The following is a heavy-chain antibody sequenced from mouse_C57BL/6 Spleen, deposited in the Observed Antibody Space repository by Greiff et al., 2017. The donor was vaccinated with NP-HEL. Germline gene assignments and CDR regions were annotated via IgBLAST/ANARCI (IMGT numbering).Heavy chain of an antibody. CDR2: INYDGSST. D-gene: IGHD2-1*01. CDR3: ARERRGNYWYFDV. J-gene: IGHJ1*03. V-gene: IGHV5-16*01. Sequence: EVQLQQSEGGLVQPGSSMKLSCTASGFTFSDYYMAWVRQVPEKGLEWVANINYDGSSTYYLDSLKSRFIISSDNAKNILYLQMSSLKSEDTATXYCARERRGNYWYFDVWGTGTTVTVSS. CDR1: GFTFSDYY.